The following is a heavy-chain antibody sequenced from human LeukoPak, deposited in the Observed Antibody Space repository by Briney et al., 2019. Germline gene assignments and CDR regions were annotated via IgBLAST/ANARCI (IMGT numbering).Heavy chain of an antibody. CDR3: ARVYFYRDWNYVAYYYMDV. CDR2: ISSSSYI. V-gene: IGHV3-21*01. CDR1: GFAFSSYS. D-gene: IGHD1-7*01. Sequence: GGSLRLSCAASGFAFSSYSMNWVRQAPGKGLEWVSSISSSSYIYYADSVKGRFTISRDNAKNSLYLQMNSLRAEDTAVYYCARVYFYRDWNYVAYYYMDVWGKGTTVTVSS. J-gene: IGHJ6*03.